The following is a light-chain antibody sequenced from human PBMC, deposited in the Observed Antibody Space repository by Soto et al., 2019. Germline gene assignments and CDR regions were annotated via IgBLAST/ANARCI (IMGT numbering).Light chain of an antibody. J-gene: IGLJ2*01. CDR2: KDT. CDR1: KLGNKY. V-gene: IGLV3-1*01. CDR3: QAWDSSIVV. Sequence: SYELAQPPSVSVSPGQTASITCSGDKLGNKYAYWYQQRPGQSPVMVIYKDTKRPSGIPERFSGSSSGNTVTLTISGTQAMDEADYYCQAWDSSIVVFGGGTKVTVL.